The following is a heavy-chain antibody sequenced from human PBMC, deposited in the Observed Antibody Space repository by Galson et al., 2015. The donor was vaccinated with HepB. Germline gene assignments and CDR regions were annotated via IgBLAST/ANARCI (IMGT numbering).Heavy chain of an antibody. CDR3: ASLVGRGNYGAEGYFDF. CDR2: ITPDGSDT. V-gene: IGHV3-7*01. J-gene: IGHJ4*02. CDR1: GFTFNYAW. Sequence: SLRLSCAASGFTFNYAWMNWVRQAPGKGLEWVAHITPDGSDTSSVDSVKGRFTISRDNAKNSVFLQMNSLRAEDTAVYYCASLVGRGNYGAEGYFDFWGQGTLVTVSS. D-gene: IGHD3-16*01.